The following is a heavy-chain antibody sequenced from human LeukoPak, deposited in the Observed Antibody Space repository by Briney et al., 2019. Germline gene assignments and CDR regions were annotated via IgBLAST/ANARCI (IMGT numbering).Heavy chain of an antibody. D-gene: IGHD5-18*01. CDR2: ISNDGNSK. CDR1: GFTFRSYW. Sequence: GGSLRLSCAASGFTFRSYWMHWVRQAPGKGLVWVSRISNDGNSKTYEDSVKGRFTISRDNAKNTLYLQMNSLRAEDTAVYYCAFTAPRGYWGQGTLVTVSS. V-gene: IGHV3-74*01. J-gene: IGHJ4*02. CDR3: AFTAPRGY.